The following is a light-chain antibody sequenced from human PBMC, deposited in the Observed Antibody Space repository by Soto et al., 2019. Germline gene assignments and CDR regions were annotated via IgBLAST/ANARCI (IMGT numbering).Light chain of an antibody. V-gene: IGKV3-11*01. CDR3: QQRSNWPPIT. CDR2: DAS. J-gene: IGKJ5*01. Sequence: EIVMTQSPATLSVSPGERATLSCRASQSVTSNLAWYQLKPGQAPMLLIYDASNRATGIPARFSGSGSGTDFTLTISSLEPEDFAVYYCQQRSNWPPITFGQGTRLEI. CDR1: QSVTSN.